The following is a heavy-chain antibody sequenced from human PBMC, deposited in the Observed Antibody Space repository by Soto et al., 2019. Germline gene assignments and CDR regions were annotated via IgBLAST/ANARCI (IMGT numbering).Heavy chain of an antibody. CDR1: GASISSSNW. V-gene: IGHV4-4*02. CDR2: IYLSGNT. J-gene: IGHJ1*01. CDR3: ARRDYSSAWLQH. D-gene: IGHD6-19*01. Sequence: QVQLQESGPGLVKPSGTLSLTCDVSGASISSSNWWSWVRQPPGQGLEWIGEIYLSGNTNYNPSLQGRVIISVDMSKNQFSLKLSSVTAADTAVYYCARRDYSSAWLQHWGQGTLVTVSS.